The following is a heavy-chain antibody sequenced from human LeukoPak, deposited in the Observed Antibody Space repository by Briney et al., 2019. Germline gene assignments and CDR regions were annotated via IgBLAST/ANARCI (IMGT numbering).Heavy chain of an antibody. Sequence: PSETLSLTCTVSGGSISSSSYYWGWIRQPPGKGLEWIGSIYYSGSTYYNPSLKSRVTISVDTSKNQFSLKLSSVTAADTAVYYCARARTQYSDGSGLNRFDPWGQGTLVTVSS. CDR1: GGSISSSSYY. V-gene: IGHV4-39*07. CDR3: ARARTQYSDGSGLNRFDP. D-gene: IGHD3-22*01. CDR2: IYYSGST. J-gene: IGHJ5*02.